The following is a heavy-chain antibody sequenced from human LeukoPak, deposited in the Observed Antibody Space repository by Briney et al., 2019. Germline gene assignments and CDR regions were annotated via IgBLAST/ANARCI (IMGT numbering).Heavy chain of an antibody. CDR1: GFTFSNYA. CDR2: ISGGGGSI. V-gene: IGHV3-23*01. J-gene: IGHJ4*02. CDR3: TKDRRGPAAGTWYFDS. D-gene: IGHD6-13*01. Sequence: GGSLRLSCAASGFTFSNYAMSWVRQAPGKGLEWVSVISGGGGSIYYADSVKGRFTISRDNSKNTVYLQLNSLRAGDTAIYYCTKDRRGPAAGTWYFDSWGQGTLVTVSS.